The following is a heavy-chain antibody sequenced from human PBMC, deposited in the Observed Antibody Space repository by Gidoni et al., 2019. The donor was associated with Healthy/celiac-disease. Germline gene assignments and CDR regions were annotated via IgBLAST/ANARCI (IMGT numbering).Heavy chain of an antibody. CDR3: ARDNSLTNPGAFDI. V-gene: IGHV3-30-3*01. CDR2: ISYDGSNK. CDR1: SSYA. D-gene: IGHD3-9*01. J-gene: IGHJ3*02. Sequence: SSYAMHWFRQAPGKGLEWVAVISYDGSNKYYADSVKVRFTISRDNSKNTLYLQMKSLRAEDTPVYYCARDNSLTNPGAFDIWGQGTMVTVSS.